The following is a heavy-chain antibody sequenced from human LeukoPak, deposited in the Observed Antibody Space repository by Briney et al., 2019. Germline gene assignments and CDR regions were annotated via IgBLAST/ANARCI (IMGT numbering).Heavy chain of an antibody. CDR1: GFTFSSYG. Sequence: GRSLRLSCAASGFTFSSYGMHWVRQAPGKGLEWVAVISYDGSNKYYADSVKGRFTISRDNSKNTLYLQMNSLRAEDTAVYYCARGDSSSWYIQWGQGTLVTVSS. V-gene: IGHV3-30*03. J-gene: IGHJ4*02. D-gene: IGHD6-13*01. CDR2: ISYDGSNK. CDR3: ARGDSSSWYIQ.